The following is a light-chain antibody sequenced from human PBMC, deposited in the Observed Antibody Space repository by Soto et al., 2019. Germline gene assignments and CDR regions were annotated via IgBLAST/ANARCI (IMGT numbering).Light chain of an antibody. V-gene: IGKV3-20*01. Sequence: EIVLTQSPGSLSLSPRERATLSCRVSQSVTSNHLAWYQQKPGQAPRLLIYGASRRAAGIPDRFSGSGSGTDFTLTISRLEPEDFAVYYCQQYGGSTYTFGQGTKVDI. CDR1: QSVTSNH. J-gene: IGKJ2*01. CDR2: GAS. CDR3: QQYGGSTYT.